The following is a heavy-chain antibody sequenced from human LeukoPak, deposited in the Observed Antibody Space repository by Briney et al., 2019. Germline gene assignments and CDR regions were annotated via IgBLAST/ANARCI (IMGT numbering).Heavy chain of an antibody. J-gene: IGHJ4*02. CDR3: VRAAYNGNHWATVY. V-gene: IGHV3-48*03. CDR2: ITGRSTTI. Sequence: GGSLRLSCAASGFTFVTYEINWFRQAPGNGREWLSYITGRSTTIYYADSVNCRFTISRDNAKNSLYLQMNRLGVEDTAIYYCVRAAYNGNHWATVYSCQGTMVTVS. CDR1: GFTFVTYE. D-gene: IGHD5-24*01.